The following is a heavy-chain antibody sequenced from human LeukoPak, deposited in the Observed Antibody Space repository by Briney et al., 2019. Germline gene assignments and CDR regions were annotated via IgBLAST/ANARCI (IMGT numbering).Heavy chain of an antibody. D-gene: IGHD3-10*01. CDR3: ARDYRMGRGAIRYYYYGMDV. CDR2: INPNSGGT. J-gene: IGHJ6*02. Sequence: ASVKVSCKASGYTFTGYYMHWVRQAPGQGLEWMGWINPNSGGTNYAQKFQGWVTMTRDTSISTAYMELSRLRSDDTAVYYCARDYRMGRGAIRYYYYGMDVWGQGTTVTVSS. CDR1: GYTFTGYY. V-gene: IGHV1-2*04.